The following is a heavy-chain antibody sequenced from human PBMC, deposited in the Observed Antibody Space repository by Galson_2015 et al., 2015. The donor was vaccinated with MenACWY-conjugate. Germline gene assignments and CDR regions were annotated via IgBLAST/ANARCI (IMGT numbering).Heavy chain of an antibody. Sequence: LSLTCTVSGGSISSSYWYWGWIRQPPGKGLEWIGTIYYSGTTYYNPSLKSRVAISIDTSENQFSLKLNSVTAADTAVYYCARHLILRDFPLKWFDPWGQGTLVTVSS. V-gene: IGHV4-39*07. CDR2: IYYSGTT. CDR3: ARHLILRDFPLKWFDP. J-gene: IGHJ5*02. CDR1: GGSISSSYWY. D-gene: IGHD2-15*01.